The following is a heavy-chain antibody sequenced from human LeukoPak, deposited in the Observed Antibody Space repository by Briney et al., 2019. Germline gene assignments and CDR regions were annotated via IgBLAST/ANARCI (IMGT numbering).Heavy chain of an antibody. J-gene: IGHJ4*02. D-gene: IGHD7-27*01. CDR2: IYYSGDT. CDR3: ARSTDTWAQ. Sequence: SETLSLTCTVSGGSISSGGYYWSWIRQPPGKGLEWIGYIYYSGDTNYNPSLKSRVTISVDTSKNQFSLKLTSVTAADTAVYFCARSTDTWAQWGQGTLVTVSS. V-gene: IGHV4-61*08. CDR1: GGSISSGGYY.